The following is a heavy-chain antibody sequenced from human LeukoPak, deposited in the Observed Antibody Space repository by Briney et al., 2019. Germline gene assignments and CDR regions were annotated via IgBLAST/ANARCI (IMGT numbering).Heavy chain of an antibody. CDR2: IKQDGSEK. CDR1: GFTFSSYW. J-gene: IGHJ3*02. D-gene: IGHD2-2*01. CDR3: ARAKDIVVVPAATRGAFDI. Sequence: GGSLRLSCAASGFTFSSYWMSWVRQAPGKGLEWVANIKQDGSEKYYVDSVKGRFTISRDNAKNSLYLQMNSLRAEDTAVYYCARAKDIVVVPAATRGAFDIWGQGTMVTVSS. V-gene: IGHV3-7*01.